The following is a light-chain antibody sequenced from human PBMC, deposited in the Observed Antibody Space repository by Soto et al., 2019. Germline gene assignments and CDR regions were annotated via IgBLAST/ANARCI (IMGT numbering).Light chain of an antibody. CDR1: QSVSSSY. V-gene: IGKV3-20*01. J-gene: IGKJ3*01. CDR3: QQYGSSFRT. CDR2: GAS. Sequence: EIVLTQSPGTLSLSPGERATLSCRASQSVSSSYLAWYQQKPGQAPRPLIYGASNRATGIPDRFSGSGSGTDFTLTISRLEPEDFAVYYCQQYGSSFRTFGPGTKVDIK.